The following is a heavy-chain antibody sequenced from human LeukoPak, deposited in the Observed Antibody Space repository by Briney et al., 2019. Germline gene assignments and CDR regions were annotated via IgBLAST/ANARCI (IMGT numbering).Heavy chain of an antibody. D-gene: IGHD3-22*01. CDR2: IKQDGSEK. V-gene: IGHV3-7*01. CDR1: GFTFSSYW. J-gene: IGHJ4*02. CDR3: ARATRVTMIVVVISPPYYFDY. Sequence: AGGSLRLSCAASGFTFSSYWMSWVRQAPGKGLEWVANIKQDGSEKYYVDSVKGRFTISRDNAKNSLYLQMNSLRAEDTAVYYCARATRVTMIVVVISPPYYFDYWGQGTLVTVSS.